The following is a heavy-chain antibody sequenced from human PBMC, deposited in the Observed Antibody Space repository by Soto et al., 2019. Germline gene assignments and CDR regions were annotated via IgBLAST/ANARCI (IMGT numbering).Heavy chain of an antibody. D-gene: IGHD3-22*01. J-gene: IGHJ4*02. CDR3: ARIGYYYDSSGPGDY. Sequence: GASVKVSCKASGYTFTSYSISWVLQAPGQGLEWMGWISAYNGNTNYAQKLQGRVTMTTDTSTSTAYMELRSLRSDDTAVYYCARIGYYYDSSGPGDYWGQGXLVTVYS. CDR2: ISAYNGNT. V-gene: IGHV1-18*01. CDR1: GYTFTSYS.